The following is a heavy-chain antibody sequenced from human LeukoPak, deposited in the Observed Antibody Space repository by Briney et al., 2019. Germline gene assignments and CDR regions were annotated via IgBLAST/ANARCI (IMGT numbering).Heavy chain of an antibody. CDR2: IKQDGSEK. J-gene: IGHJ6*03. V-gene: IGHV3-7*01. Sequence: GGSLRLSCAASGFTFSSYWMSWVRQAPGKGLEWVANIKQDGSEKYYVDSVKGRFTISRDNAKNSLYLLMDSLRAEDTAVYYCASSARYYYYYMDVWGKGTTVTVSS. CDR1: GFTFSSYW. D-gene: IGHD6-6*01. CDR3: ASSARYYYYYMDV.